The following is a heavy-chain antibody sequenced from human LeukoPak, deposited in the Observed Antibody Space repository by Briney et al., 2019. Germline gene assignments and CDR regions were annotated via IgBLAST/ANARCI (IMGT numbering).Heavy chain of an antibody. CDR1: GGSISSSSYY. V-gene: IGHV4-39*01. D-gene: IGHD3-22*01. J-gene: IGHJ3*02. CDR3: ARLWFYPGYYYDSSGYFRQDAFDI. CDR2: IYYSGST. Sequence: SETLSLTCTVPGGSISSSSYYWGWIRQPPGKGLEWIGSIYYSGSTYYNPSLKSRVTISVDTSKNQFSLKLSSVTAADTAVYYCARLWFYPGYYYDSSGYFRQDAFDIWGQGTMVTVSS.